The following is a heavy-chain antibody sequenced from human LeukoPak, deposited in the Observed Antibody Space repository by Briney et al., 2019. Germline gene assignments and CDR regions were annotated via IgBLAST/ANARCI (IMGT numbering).Heavy chain of an antibody. D-gene: IGHD1-14*01. CDR1: GFTFSSYW. CDR2: IKDDGTEK. V-gene: IGHV3-7*03. J-gene: IGHJ5*02. CDR3: AKKPAGFDP. Sequence: GGSLRLSCAASGFTFSSYWMTWVRQAPGKGLERVAQIKDDGTEKFYLDSLRGRFTISRDNSKNTLYLQMNSLRVEDTAIYYCAKKPAGFDPWGQGTLVTVSS.